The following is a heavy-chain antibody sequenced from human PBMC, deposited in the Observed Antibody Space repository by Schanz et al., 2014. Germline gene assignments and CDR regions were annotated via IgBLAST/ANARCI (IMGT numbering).Heavy chain of an antibody. CDR2: ISGGGGTT. J-gene: IGHJ4*02. V-gene: IGHV3-23*04. CDR3: AKSLESCPGGRCSRGYFDY. D-gene: IGHD2-8*02. Sequence: EVQLVESGGGLVQPGGSLRLSCTASGFTFSSYAMGWVRQARGKGLEWVSAISGGGGTTYYADSVKGRFTISRDNSKNTLYLQMNSLRAEDTAVYYCAKSLESCPGGRCSRGYFDYWGQGTLVTVSS. CDR1: GFTFSSYA.